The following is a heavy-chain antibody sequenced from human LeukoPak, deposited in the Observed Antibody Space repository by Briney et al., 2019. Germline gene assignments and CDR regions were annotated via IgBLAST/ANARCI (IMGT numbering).Heavy chain of an antibody. CDR2: ISWDGGTT. J-gene: IGHJ4*02. CDR3: AKDLTGEDYFDY. CDR1: GFIFDDYG. V-gene: IGHV3-43D*03. D-gene: IGHD3-16*01. Sequence: GGSLRLSCAASGFIFDDYGMHWVRQAPGKGLDWISLISWDGGTTDYADSVKGLFTIYRDNSKNTLYLQMNSLRAEDTAVYYCAKDLTGEDYFDYWGQGTLVTVSS.